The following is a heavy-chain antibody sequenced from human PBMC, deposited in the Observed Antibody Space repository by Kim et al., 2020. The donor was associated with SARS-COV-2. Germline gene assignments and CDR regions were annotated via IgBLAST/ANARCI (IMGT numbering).Heavy chain of an antibody. CDR3: SRSRGDAFDI. CDR1: GGSFSGYY. Sequence: SETLSLTCAVYGGSFSGYYWSWIRQPPGKGLEWIGEINHSGSTNYNPSLKSRVTISVDTSKNQFSLKLSSVTAADTAVYYCSRSRGDAFDIWGQGTMVTV. D-gene: IGHD3-10*01. J-gene: IGHJ3*02. CDR2: INHSGST. V-gene: IGHV4-34*01.